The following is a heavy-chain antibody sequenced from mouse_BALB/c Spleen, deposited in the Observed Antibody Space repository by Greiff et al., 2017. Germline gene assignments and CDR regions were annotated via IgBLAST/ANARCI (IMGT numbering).Heavy chain of an antibody. Sequence: EVMLVESGGGLVKPGGSLKLSCAASGFTFSDYYMYWVRQTPEKRLEWVATISDGGSYTYYPDSVKGRFTISRDNAKNTLYLQMSSLKSEDTAMYYCARHGYYFDYWGQGTTLTVSS. J-gene: IGHJ2*01. CDR3: ARHGYYFDY. CDR2: ISDGGSYT. CDR1: GFTFSDYY. V-gene: IGHV5-4*02. D-gene: IGHD2-2*01.